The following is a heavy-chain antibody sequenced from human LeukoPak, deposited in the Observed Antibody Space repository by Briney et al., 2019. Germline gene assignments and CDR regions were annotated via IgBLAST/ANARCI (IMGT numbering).Heavy chain of an antibody. V-gene: IGHV3-48*03. D-gene: IGHD2-2*01. CDR1: GFTLSSYE. J-gene: IGHJ4*02. CDR2: ISSSGSAK. Sequence: GGSLRLSCAASGFTLSSYEMNGVRQAPGKGLEWVSYISSSGSAKYYADSVKGRFTISRDNAENSLYLQMSSLRAEDTAVYYCARRYCSSTSCTLDYWGQGTLVTVSS. CDR3: ARRYCSSTSCTLDY.